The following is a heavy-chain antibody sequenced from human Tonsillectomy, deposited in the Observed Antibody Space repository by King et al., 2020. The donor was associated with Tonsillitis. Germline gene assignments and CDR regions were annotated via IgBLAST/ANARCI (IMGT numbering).Heavy chain of an antibody. CDR1: GFTFSSYS. Sequence: VQLVESGGGVVQPGTSLRLSCAASGFTFSSYSMHWVRQAPGKGLEWVAVIWCDGSKKYYGDFVKGRFTISRDNSKNTLFLQMKSLRGEDTAVYNCAKDESWWLPSQNWFDPWGQGTPVTVSS. J-gene: IGHJ5*02. CDR3: AKDESWWLPSQNWFDP. CDR2: IWCDGSKK. V-gene: IGHV3-33*03. D-gene: IGHD2-15*01.